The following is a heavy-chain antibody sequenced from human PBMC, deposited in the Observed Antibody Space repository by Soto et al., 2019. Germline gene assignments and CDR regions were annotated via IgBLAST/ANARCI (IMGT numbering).Heavy chain of an antibody. CDR3: ARERGYSGYALPEYYYYGMDV. Sequence: EVQLVESGGGLVQPGGSLRLSCAASGFTFSSYDMHWVRQATGKGLEWVSAIGTAGDTYYPGSVKCRFTISRENAKNSLYLQMNSMRAEDTAVYYCARERGYSGYALPEYYYYGMDVWGQGTTVTVSS. D-gene: IGHD5-12*01. CDR2: IGTAGDT. CDR1: GFTFSSYD. J-gene: IGHJ6*02. V-gene: IGHV3-13*01.